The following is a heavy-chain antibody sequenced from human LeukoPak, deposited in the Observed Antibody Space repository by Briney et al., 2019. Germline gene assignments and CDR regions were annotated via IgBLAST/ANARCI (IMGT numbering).Heavy chain of an antibody. Sequence: GGSLRLSCAASGFTFSSYAMSWVRQAPGKGLEGVSSISSSSSYIYYADSVKGRFTISRDNAKNSLYLQMNSLRAEDTAVYYCAREATGAFDIWGQGTMVTVSS. CDR2: ISSSSSYI. D-gene: IGHD1-14*01. V-gene: IGHV3-21*01. CDR3: AREATGAFDI. CDR1: GFTFSSYA. J-gene: IGHJ3*02.